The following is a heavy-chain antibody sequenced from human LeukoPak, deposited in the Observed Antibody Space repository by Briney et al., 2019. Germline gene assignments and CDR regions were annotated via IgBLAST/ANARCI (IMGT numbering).Heavy chain of an antibody. Sequence: GGSLRLSCAASGFTFSNSGMHWVRQAPGKGLEWVAFIRYDGSKKYYADSVKGRLTISRDNSKNTLYLQMNSLRAEDTAVYYCARARNYEYTLDYWGQRTLVTVSS. D-gene: IGHD4-11*01. CDR1: GFTFSNSG. CDR2: IRYDGSKK. V-gene: IGHV3-30*02. J-gene: IGHJ4*02. CDR3: ARARNYEYTLDY.